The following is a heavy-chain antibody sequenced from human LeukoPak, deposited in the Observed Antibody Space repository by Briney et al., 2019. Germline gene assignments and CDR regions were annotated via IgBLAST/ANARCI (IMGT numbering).Heavy chain of an antibody. V-gene: IGHV3-7*03. CDR1: GFTFSSYW. CDR3: ARVRPCTTATCYRWFDP. Sequence: PGGSLRLSCAASGFTFSSYWMSWVRQAPGKGLEWVANIKQDGSEKYYVDSVKGRFTISRDNAKNSLYLQMNSLRAEDTAMYYCARVRPCTTATCYRWFDPWGQGTLVTVSS. J-gene: IGHJ5*02. CDR2: IKQDGSEK. D-gene: IGHD2-2*01.